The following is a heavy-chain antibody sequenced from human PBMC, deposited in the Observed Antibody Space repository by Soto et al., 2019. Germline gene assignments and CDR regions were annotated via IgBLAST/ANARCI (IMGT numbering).Heavy chain of an antibody. CDR3: ATKIGVVPAASFGENGMDV. D-gene: IGHD2-2*01. Sequence: QVQLVESGGGVVQPGRSLRLSCAASGFTFNSYGMHWVRHAPGKGLEGVAVISYDGSNKYYADSVKGRFTISRDNSKNTLYLQMNSLRAEDTAVYYCATKIGVVPAASFGENGMDVWGQGTTVTVSS. J-gene: IGHJ6*02. CDR1: GFTFNSYG. CDR2: ISYDGSNK. V-gene: IGHV3-30*03.